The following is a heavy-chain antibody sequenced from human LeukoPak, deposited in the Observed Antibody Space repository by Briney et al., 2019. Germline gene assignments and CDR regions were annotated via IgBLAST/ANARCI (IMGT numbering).Heavy chain of an antibody. Sequence: GESLKISCKGSGYSFTTYWIGWVRQMPGKGLEWMGIIYPDDSDTRYSPSFQGQVTISVDKSISTAYLQWSSLKASDTAMYYCAKLGAYSSSWYRFCDYWGQGTLVTVSS. J-gene: IGHJ4*02. V-gene: IGHV5-51*01. CDR1: GYSFTTYW. D-gene: IGHD6-13*01. CDR2: IYPDDSDT. CDR3: AKLGAYSSSWYRFCDY.